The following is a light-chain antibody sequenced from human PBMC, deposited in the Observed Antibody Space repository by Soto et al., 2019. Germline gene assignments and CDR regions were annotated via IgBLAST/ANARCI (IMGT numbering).Light chain of an antibody. CDR3: QHYGDSSWT. Sequence: EIVLTQSPGTLSLSPGERATLSCRADRSVSDTLLTWFQQKPGQAPRLLIFGTSNRAPGIPDRFSGSGSGTHFTLTISRREPDDFAVYYCQHYGDSSWTFGQGTKVEIK. CDR1: RSVSDTL. CDR2: GTS. J-gene: IGKJ1*01. V-gene: IGKV3-20*01.